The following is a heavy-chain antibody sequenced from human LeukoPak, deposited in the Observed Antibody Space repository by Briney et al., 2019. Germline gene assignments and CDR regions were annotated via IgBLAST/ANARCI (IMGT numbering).Heavy chain of an antibody. CDR3: AKDLTHYYDSSGYYGY. V-gene: IGHV4-4*07. J-gene: IGHJ4*02. CDR1: GGSFSIYY. D-gene: IGHD3-22*01. CDR2: IYTSGST. Sequence: ASETLSLTCTVSGGSFSIYYWSWIRQPAGKGLEYIGRIYTSGSTNYNPSLKSRVTMSVDTSNNQFSLKLSSVTAADTAVYYCAKDLTHYYDSSGYYGYWGQGTLVTVSS.